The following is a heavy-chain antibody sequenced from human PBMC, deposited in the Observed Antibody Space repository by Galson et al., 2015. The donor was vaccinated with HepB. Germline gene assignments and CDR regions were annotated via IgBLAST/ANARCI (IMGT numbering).Heavy chain of an antibody. V-gene: IGHV3-23*01. J-gene: IGHJ4*02. CDR1: GFTFGNYA. Sequence: SLRLSCAVSGFTFGNYAMPWVRQAPGKDLEWVSLITRSGNAKYYTDSVKGRFTISRDNSNNTLFLHMNSLRAEDTAVYYCVTDLLRTTTPVPIVWGQGTPVTVS. D-gene: IGHD3-16*02. CDR3: VTDLLRTTTPVPIV. CDR2: ITRSGNAK.